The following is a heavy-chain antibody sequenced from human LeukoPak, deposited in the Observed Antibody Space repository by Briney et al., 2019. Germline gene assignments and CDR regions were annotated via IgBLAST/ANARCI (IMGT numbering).Heavy chain of an antibody. J-gene: IGHJ4*02. V-gene: IGHV3-21*01. CDR3: AREPRYYYDSSGYSYYFDY. Sequence: GGSLRLSCAASGFTFSSYSMNWVRQAPGKGLEWVSSISSSSSYIYYADSVKGRFTISRDNAKNSLYLQMNSLRAEDTAVYYCAREPRYYYDSSGYSYYFDYWGQGTLVTVSS. D-gene: IGHD3-22*01. CDR1: GFTFSSYS. CDR2: ISSSSSYI.